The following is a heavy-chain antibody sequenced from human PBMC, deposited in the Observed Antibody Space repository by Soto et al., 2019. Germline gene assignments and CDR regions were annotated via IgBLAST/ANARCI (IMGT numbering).Heavy chain of an antibody. CDR3: ARDRVAGIWGDAFDI. D-gene: IGHD3-16*01. CDR2: INPYNANT. CDR1: GYTFTNHG. Sequence: ASVKVSCKPSGYTFTNHGINWVRQAPGQGIEWMGWINPYNANTNNAQKLQGRVTMTTDTSTSTAYMDLRSLTSDDTAVYYCARDRVAGIWGDAFDIWGQGTMVTVSS. J-gene: IGHJ3*02. V-gene: IGHV1-18*04.